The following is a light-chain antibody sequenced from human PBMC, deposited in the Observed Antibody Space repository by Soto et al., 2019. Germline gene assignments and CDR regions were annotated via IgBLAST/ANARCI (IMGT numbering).Light chain of an antibody. CDR1: SSNIGAGYD. J-gene: IGLJ1*01. V-gene: IGLV1-40*01. Sequence: QSVLTQPPSVSGAPGQRVTISCTGSSSNIGAGYDVHWYQQRPGTAPKLLIFGNINRPSGVPDRFSGSKSGTSASLAITGLQAEDEGDYYCQSYDSTLSARYVFGTGTNVNVL. CDR2: GNI. CDR3: QSYDSTLSARYV.